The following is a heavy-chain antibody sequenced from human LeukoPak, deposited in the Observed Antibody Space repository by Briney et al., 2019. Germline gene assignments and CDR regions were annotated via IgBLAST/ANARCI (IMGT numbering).Heavy chain of an antibody. CDR1: GGPLSAYY. CDR3: ARLGTRRCFDP. Sequence: SETLSLTCAVYGGPLSAYYWTWIRQPPGKGLEWIGEINHCGSTNYNPSLKSRVTISIDTSKNQYSQKLSSVTAADTAVYYCARLGTRRCFDPWGQGTLVTVSS. CDR2: INHCGST. J-gene: IGHJ5*02. D-gene: IGHD1-1*01. V-gene: IGHV4-34*01.